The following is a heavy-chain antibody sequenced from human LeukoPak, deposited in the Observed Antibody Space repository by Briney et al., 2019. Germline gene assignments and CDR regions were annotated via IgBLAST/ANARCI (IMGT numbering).Heavy chain of an antibody. V-gene: IGHV3-30*02. CDR2: IWYDGTKK. CDR1: GFIFTDHV. Sequence: PGGSLRLSCAASGFIFTDHVIHWVRQGPGKGLEWVALIWYDGTKKYFADSVKGLFTISRDNSKNTMSLQMNSLRTEDTAIYYCAREASGDFDIWGRGTMVTVSS. CDR3: AREASGDFDI. J-gene: IGHJ3*02. D-gene: IGHD3-10*01.